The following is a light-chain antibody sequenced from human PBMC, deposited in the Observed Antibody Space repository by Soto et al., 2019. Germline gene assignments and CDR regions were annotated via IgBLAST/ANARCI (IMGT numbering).Light chain of an antibody. CDR2: AAS. J-gene: IGKJ3*01. V-gene: IGKV1-39*01. CDR3: QQSYSNPRA. CDR1: QSIRTY. Sequence: DIQMTQSPSSLSASVGDRVTISCRASQSIRTYLHWYQQKPGKAPKLLIYAASSLQSWVPSRFSGSGFGTDFTLTISILQAEDFATYYCQQSYSNPRAFGPGTKVDI.